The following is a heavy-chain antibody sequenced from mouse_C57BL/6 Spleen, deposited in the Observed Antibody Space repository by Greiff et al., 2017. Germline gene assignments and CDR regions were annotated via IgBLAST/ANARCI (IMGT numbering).Heavy chain of an antibody. D-gene: IGHD3-2*02. V-gene: IGHV5-9-1*02. CDR2: ISSGGDYI. J-gene: IGHJ3*01. Sequence: EVHLVESGEGLVKPGGSLKLSCAASGFTFSSYAMSWVRQTPEKRLEWVAYISSGGDYIYYADTVKGRFTISRDNARNTLYLQMSSLKSEDTAMYYCTRDTETAQASWFAYWGQGTLVTVSA. CDR3: TRDTETAQASWFAY. CDR1: GFTFSSYA.